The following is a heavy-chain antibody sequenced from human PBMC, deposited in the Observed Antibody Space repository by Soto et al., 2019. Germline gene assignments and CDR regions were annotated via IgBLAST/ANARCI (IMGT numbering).Heavy chain of an antibody. D-gene: IGHD6-19*01. CDR1: GFTFDNCA. Sequence: GGSLRLSCAASGFTFDNCAMSWVRQAPGKGLEWILGISGSGGSTYYADSVKGRFTISRDNSKNTVYLQMNSLRADDTAVYYCAKGKTSGWYYFDFWRQGTLVTVSS. V-gene: IGHV3-23*01. CDR3: AKGKTSGWYYFDF. J-gene: IGHJ4*02. CDR2: ISGSGGST.